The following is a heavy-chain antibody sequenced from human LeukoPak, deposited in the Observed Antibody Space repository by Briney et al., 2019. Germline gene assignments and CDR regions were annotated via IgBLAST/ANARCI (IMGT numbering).Heavy chain of an antibody. CDR3: ARGRGSGWPNYLDY. Sequence: SETLSLTCTVSGGSISSSFYYWGWIRQPPGKGLEWIGSIYHSGSTYYNPSLKSRVTISVDTSKNQFSLKLSSVTAADTAVYYCARGRGSGWPNYLDYWGQGTLVTVSS. CDR2: IYHSGST. CDR1: GGSISSSFYY. V-gene: IGHV4-39*07. D-gene: IGHD6-19*01. J-gene: IGHJ4*02.